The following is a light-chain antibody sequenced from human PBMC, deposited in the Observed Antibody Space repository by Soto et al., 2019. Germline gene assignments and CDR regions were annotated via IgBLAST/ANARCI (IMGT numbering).Light chain of an antibody. CDR1: SSDDGSYNL. CDR3: CSYAGSSTHVV. CDR2: EGS. Sequence: QSALTQRASVSGSPGQSITISCTGTSSDDGSYNLVSWYQQHPGKAPKLMIYEGSKRPSGVSNRFSGSKSGNTASLTISGLQAEDEADYYCCSYAGSSTHVVFGGGTKLTVL. V-gene: IGLV2-23*01. J-gene: IGLJ2*01.